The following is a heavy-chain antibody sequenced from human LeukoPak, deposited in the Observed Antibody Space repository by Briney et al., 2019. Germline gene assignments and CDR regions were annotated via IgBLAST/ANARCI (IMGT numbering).Heavy chain of an antibody. V-gene: IGHV1-69*05. Sequence: SVKGSCKASGGTFSSYTISWVGQAPGQGVEWVGRIIPIFGTANYAQKFQGRVTITTDESTSTAYMELSSLRSEDTAVYYCARFPWRDLDAFDIWGQGTMVTVSS. CDR2: IIPIFGTA. D-gene: IGHD1-1*01. J-gene: IGHJ3*02. CDR1: GGTFSSYT. CDR3: ARFPWRDLDAFDI.